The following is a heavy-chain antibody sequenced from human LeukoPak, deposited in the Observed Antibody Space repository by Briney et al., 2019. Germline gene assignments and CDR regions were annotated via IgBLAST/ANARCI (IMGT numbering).Heavy chain of an antibody. D-gene: IGHD6-6*01. V-gene: IGHV4-34*01. CDR2: INHSGST. J-gene: IGHJ4*02. CDR3: ARTPGYSRSYRY. CDR1: GGSFSGYY. Sequence: SETLSLTCAVYGGSFSGYYWSWIRQPPGKGLEWIGEINHSGSTNYNPSLKSRVTISVDTSKNQFSLKLTSVTAADTAVYYCARTPGYSRSYRYWGQGTLVTVSS.